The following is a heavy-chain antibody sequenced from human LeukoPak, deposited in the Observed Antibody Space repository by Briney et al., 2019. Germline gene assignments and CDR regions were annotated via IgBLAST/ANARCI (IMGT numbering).Heavy chain of an antibody. Sequence: GASVKVSCKASGYTFTGYYIHWVRQAPGQGLEWMGWINPKSGNTNFTQKFQGRFTMTRDTSITTAYMELSRLRSDDSAVYYCATVQYNWDPQDPYYYYAMDVWGQGTTVTVFS. V-gene: IGHV1-2*02. CDR1: GYTFTGYY. CDR2: INPKSGNT. D-gene: IGHD1-1*01. CDR3: ATVQYNWDPQDPYYYYAMDV. J-gene: IGHJ6*02.